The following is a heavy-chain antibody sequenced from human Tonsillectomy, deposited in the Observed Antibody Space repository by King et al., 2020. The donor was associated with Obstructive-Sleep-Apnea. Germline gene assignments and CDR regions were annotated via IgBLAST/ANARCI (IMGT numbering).Heavy chain of an antibody. J-gene: IGHJ3*02. V-gene: IGHV3-23*04. CDR3: AKSTYDILTGYHDAFDI. D-gene: IGHD3-9*01. Sequence: EVQLVESGGGLVQPGGSLRLSCVASGFTFSSYAMSWVRQAGKGLEWVSSISGSGGTTDYADSVKGRFTISRDNSKNTLYLQMNSLRAEDTAVDYCAKSTYDILTGYHDAFDIWGQGTVVTVSS. CDR1: GFTFSSYA. CDR2: ISGSGGTT.